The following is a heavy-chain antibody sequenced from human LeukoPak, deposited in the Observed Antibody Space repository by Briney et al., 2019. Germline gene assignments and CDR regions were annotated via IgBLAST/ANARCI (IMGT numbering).Heavy chain of an antibody. CDR3: ARDSRLRFFTWGDAFDI. V-gene: IGHV1-2*02. CDR1: GYTFTGYY. CDR2: INPNSGGT. Sequence: ASVKVSCKASGYTFTGYYMHWVRQAPGQGLEWMGWINPNSGGTNYAQKFQGRVTMTRDTSISTAYMELSRLRSDDTAVYYCARDSRLRFFTWGDAFDIWGQGTMVTVSS. D-gene: IGHD3-3*01. J-gene: IGHJ3*02.